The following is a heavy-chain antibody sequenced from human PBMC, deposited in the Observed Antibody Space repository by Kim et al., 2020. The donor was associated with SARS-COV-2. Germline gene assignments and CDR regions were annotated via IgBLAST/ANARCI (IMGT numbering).Heavy chain of an antibody. Sequence: GGSLRLSCAASGFTFSSYSMNWVRQAPGKGLEWVSSISSSSSYIYYADSVKGRFTISRDNAKNSLYLQMNSLRAEDTAVYYCARDLPETITMIVVVNAFDIWGQGTMVTVSS. CDR2: ISSSSSYI. CDR3: ARDLPETITMIVVVNAFDI. V-gene: IGHV3-21*01. J-gene: IGHJ3*02. CDR1: GFTFSSYS. D-gene: IGHD3-22*01.